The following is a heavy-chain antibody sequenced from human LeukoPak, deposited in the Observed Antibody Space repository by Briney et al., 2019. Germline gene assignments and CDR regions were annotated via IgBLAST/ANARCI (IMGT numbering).Heavy chain of an antibody. Sequence: GGSLRLSCAASGFTFSSYAMSWVRQAPGKGLEWVSAISGSGGSTYYADSVKGRFTISRDNSKNTLYLQMNSLRAEDTAVYYCAKDLPPTAIAHSYDSSGSDYWGQGTLVTVSS. V-gene: IGHV3-23*01. D-gene: IGHD3-22*01. CDR1: GFTFSSYA. J-gene: IGHJ4*02. CDR2: ISGSGGST. CDR3: AKDLPPTAIAHSYDSSGSDY.